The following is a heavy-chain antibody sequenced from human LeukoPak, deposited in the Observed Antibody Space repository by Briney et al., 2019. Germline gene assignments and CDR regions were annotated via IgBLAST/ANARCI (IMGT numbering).Heavy chain of an antibody. D-gene: IGHD3-10*01. CDR1: GFTFSSYW. CDR2: IKSDGSST. V-gene: IGHV3-74*01. J-gene: IGHJ4*02. CDR3: ARDSAMVRGVILDY. Sequence: GGSLRLSCAASGFTFSSYWMHWVRQAPGKGLVWVSRIKSDGSSTSYADSVKGRFTISRDNVKNTLYLQTNSLRAEDTAVYYSARDSAMVRGVILDYWGQGTLVTVSS.